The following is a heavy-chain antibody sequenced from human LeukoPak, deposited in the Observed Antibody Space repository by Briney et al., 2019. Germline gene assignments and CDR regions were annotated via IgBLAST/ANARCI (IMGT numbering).Heavy chain of an antibody. Sequence: SETLSLTCIVSGGSISSSSHNWGWIRQPPGKGLEWIGSIYYSGTTYYNPSLKSRLTISVDTSKNQFSLKLSSVTAADTAVYYCARYFDYWGQGTLVTVSS. V-gene: IGHV4-39*01. CDR2: IYYSGTT. J-gene: IGHJ4*02. CDR1: GGSISSSSHN. CDR3: ARYFDY.